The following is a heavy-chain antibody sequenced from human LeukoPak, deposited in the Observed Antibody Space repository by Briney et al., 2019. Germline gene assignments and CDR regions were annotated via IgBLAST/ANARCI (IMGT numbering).Heavy chain of an antibody. J-gene: IGHJ6*03. Sequence: GGSLRLSCAASGFTVRSYAMSWVRQAPGKGLEWVSGISGSGSSTYYVDSVKGRFTIFRDNSKNTLYLQMNSLRAEDTAVYYCAKVRGGYYMDVWGKGTTVTVSS. CDR1: GFTVRSYA. CDR3: AKVRGGYYMDV. V-gene: IGHV3-23*01. D-gene: IGHD3-10*01. CDR2: ISGSGSST.